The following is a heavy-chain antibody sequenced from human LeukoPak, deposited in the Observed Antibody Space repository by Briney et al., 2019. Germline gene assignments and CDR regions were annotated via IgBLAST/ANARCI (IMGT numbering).Heavy chain of an antibody. CDR2: INHRGNT. CDR3: ARGDATSVTRFRPRPYLDY. J-gene: IGHJ4*02. V-gene: IGHV4-34*01. D-gene: IGHD4-17*01. Sequence: SEALSLTCAVYGGSSSGYYWNWIRQPPGKGLEWIGEINHRGNTNYNPPLKSRVTMSVDTSKNQVSLELRSVTAADTAVYYCARGDATSVTRFRPRPYLDYWGQGTLVTVSS. CDR1: GGSSSGYY.